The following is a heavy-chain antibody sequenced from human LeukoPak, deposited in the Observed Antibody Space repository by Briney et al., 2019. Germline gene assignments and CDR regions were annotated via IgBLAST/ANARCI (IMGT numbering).Heavy chain of an antibody. V-gene: IGHV3-21*01. CDR3: ARNKKGDRYTYGHDY. J-gene: IGHJ4*02. CDR1: GFTFSTYN. D-gene: IGHD5-18*01. CDR2: ITSSSTYM. Sequence: GGSLRLSCAASGFTFSTYNMNWVRQVPGKGLEWVSSITSSSTYMFYADSVKGRFTISRDNAKNSLYLQMNSLRAEDTAVYYCARNKKGDRYTYGHDYWGQGTLVTVSS.